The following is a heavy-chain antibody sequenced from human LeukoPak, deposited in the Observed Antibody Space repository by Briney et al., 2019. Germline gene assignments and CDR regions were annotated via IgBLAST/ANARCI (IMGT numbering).Heavy chain of an antibody. CDR2: ISSSSSCI. CDR1: GFTFSSYS. V-gene: IGHV3-21*01. J-gene: IGHJ4*02. CDR3: ARGPVAGTGIHDY. D-gene: IGHD6-19*01. Sequence: GGSLRLSCAASGFTFSSYSMTWVRQAPGKGLEWVSSISSSSSCIYYADSVKGRFTISRDNAKNSLYLQMNSLRAEDTAVYYCARGPVAGTGIHDYWGQGTLVTVSS.